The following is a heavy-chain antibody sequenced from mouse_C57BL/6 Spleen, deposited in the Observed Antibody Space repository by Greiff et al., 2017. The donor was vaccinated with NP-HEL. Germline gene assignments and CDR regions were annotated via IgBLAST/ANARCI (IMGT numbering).Heavy chain of an antibody. CDR3: RRLLRPAMDY. Sequence: QVHVKQSGAELVRPGASVTLSCKASGYTFTDYEMHWVKQTPVHGLEWIGAIDPETGGTAYNQKFKGKAILTADKSSSTAYMELRSLTSEDSAVYYCRRLLRPAMDYWGRGTSVTVSS. J-gene: IGHJ4*01. CDR1: GYTFTDYE. D-gene: IGHD1-2*01. CDR2: IDPETGGT. V-gene: IGHV1-15*01.